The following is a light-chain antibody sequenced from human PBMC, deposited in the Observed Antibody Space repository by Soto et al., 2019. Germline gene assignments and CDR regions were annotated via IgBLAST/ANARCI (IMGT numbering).Light chain of an antibody. CDR2: DGS. CDR3: QQSYGTPPT. V-gene: IGKV1-39*01. CDR1: QQFTSY. J-gene: IGKJ1*01. Sequence: DIQMTQSPPSLSASVGDRITINCRASQQFTSYVNWYQQKDGKAPKLLIFDGSTLQTGVPARFSCTGSWTDFTLTVNGLQPEDLATYYCQQSYGTPPTFGQGTKVEVK.